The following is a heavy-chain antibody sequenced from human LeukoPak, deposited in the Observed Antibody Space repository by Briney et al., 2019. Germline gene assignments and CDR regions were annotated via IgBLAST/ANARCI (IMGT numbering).Heavy chain of an antibody. J-gene: IGHJ4*02. CDR1: GFTFRNYW. Sequence: GGSLRLSCAASGFTFRNYWMSWIRQAPGRGLEWVANIKLDGTQKNYIQSVRGRFTISRDNAGNFLYLQLSSLRAEDTAVYYCTRDFWTDYWGQGTLVTVS. CDR3: TRDFWTDY. V-gene: IGHV3-7*01. CDR2: IKLDGTQK. D-gene: IGHD3/OR15-3a*01.